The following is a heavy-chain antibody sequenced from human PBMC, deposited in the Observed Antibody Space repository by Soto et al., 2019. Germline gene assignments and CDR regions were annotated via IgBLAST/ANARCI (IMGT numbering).Heavy chain of an antibody. J-gene: IGHJ6*03. CDR2: IYYSGST. CDR3: ARTDYSIYYYMDV. V-gene: IGHV4-59*01. CDR1: GGSISSYY. Sequence: SETLSLTCTVSGGSISSYYWSWIRQPPGKGLEWIGYIYYSGSTNYNPSLKSRVTISVDTSKNQFSLKLSSVTAADTAVYYCARTDYSIYYYMDVWGKGTTVTVSS. D-gene: IGHD4-4*01.